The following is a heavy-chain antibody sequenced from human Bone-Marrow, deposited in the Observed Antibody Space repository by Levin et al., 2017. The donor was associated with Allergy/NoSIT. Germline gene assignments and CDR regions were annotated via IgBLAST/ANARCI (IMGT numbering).Heavy chain of an antibody. CDR2: IIPLFGTA. Sequence: SVKVSCKASGGTFSSYAISWVRQAPGQGLEWMGGIIPLFGTANYAQKFQGRVTITADESTSTAYMELSRLRSEDTAVYYCARDLGQQVEGYLYYWGQGTLVTVSS. V-gene: IGHV1-69*13. CDR1: GGTFSSYA. D-gene: IGHD2-15*01. J-gene: IGHJ4*02. CDR3: ARDLGQQVEGYLYY.